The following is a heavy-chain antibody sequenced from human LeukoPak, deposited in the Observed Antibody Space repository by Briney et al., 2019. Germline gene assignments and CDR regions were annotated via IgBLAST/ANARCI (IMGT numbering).Heavy chain of an antibody. CDR1: GGSISSGSYY. Sequence: SETLSLTCTVSGGSISSGSYYWSWIRQPAGKGLEWIGRIYTSGSTNYNPSLKSRVTISVDTSKNQFSLKLSSVTAADTAVYYCARALRGNGFDYWGQGTLVTVSS. CDR3: ARALRGNGFDY. J-gene: IGHJ4*02. V-gene: IGHV4-61*02. CDR2: IYTSGST.